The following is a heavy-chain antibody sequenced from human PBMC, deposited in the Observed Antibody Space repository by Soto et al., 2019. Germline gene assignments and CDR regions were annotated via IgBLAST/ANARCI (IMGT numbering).Heavy chain of an antibody. CDR2: IYGNGGGT. CDR1: GFSFSTYS. D-gene: IGHD5-18*01. Sequence: GGSLRLSCAASGFSFSTYSMNWVRQPPGKGLEWVSGIYGNGGGTFYADSVKGRFAISRDNSMNTLYLQMNSLRAEDTAVYYCVKSPRGYSYGYWWYFESWGQGTQVTVSS. V-gene: IGHV3-23*01. CDR3: VKSPRGYSYGYWWYFES. J-gene: IGHJ4*02.